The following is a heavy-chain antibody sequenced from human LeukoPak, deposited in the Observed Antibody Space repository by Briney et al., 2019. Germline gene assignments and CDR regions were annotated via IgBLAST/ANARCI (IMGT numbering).Heavy chain of an antibody. CDR1: GFPFRDYY. CDR2: INSSGSTI. CDR3: ARIGGWYWGGIDY. Sequence: PGGPLRLSFAASGFPFRDYYMSWSRPAPGKGLGGVSYINSSGSTIYYADSVKGRFTISRGNAKSSLYLQMNSLRAEDTAVYYWARIGGWYWGGIDYWGQGTLVTVSS. V-gene: IGHV3-11*01. D-gene: IGHD6-19*01. J-gene: IGHJ4*02.